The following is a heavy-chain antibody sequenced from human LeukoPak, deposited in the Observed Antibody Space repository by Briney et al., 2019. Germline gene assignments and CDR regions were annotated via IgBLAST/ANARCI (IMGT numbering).Heavy chain of an antibody. J-gene: IGHJ4*02. CDR3: ARLTRAGTVRNFDY. Sequence: PSETLSLTCTVSGGSISSSSYYWGWIRQPPGKGLEWIGSIYYSGSTYYNPSLKSRVTISVDTSKNQFSLKLSSVTAADTAVYYCARLTRAGTVRNFDYWGQGTLVTVSS. CDR1: GGSISSSSYY. V-gene: IGHV4-39*01. D-gene: IGHD6-13*01. CDR2: IYYSGST.